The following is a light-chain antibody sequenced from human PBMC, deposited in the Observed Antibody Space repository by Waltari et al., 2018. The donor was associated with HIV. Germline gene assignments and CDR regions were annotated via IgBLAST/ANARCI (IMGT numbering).Light chain of an antibody. V-gene: IGLV1-47*01. J-gene: IGLJ2*01. Sequence: QSVLTQPPSASGTPGQRVTISCSGSSSNIGSNYVYWYQQLPGTAPKLLSYRNNQRPSGVPDRFSGSKSGTSASLAISGLRSEDEADYYCAAWDDSLSGVVFGGGTTVSVL. CDR1: SSNIGSNY. CDR3: AAWDDSLSGVV. CDR2: RNN.